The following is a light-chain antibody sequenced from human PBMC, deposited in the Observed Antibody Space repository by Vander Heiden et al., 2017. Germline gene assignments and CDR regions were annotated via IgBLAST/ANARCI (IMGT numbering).Light chain of an antibody. CDR2: RNN. CDR1: TNNVAYQG. Sequence: QAGPPQPPSVSKGLRQTATLTCTGNTNNVAYQGATWLQQHQGHPPKLLSYRNNNRPSGISERFSASRSGNTASLTITGLQPEDEADYYCSGWDSSLNAWVFGGGTKLTVL. CDR3: SGWDSSLNAWV. V-gene: IGLV10-54*04. J-gene: IGLJ3*02.